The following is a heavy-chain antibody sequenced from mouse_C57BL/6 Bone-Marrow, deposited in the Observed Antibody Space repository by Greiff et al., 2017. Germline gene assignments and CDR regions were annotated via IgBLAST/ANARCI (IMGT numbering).Heavy chain of an antibody. V-gene: IGHV1-55*01. Sequence: QVQLKEPGAELVKPGASVKMSCKASGYTFTSYWITWVKQRPGQGLEWIGDIYPGSGSTNYTEKFKSKATLTVDTSSSTAYMQLSSLTSEYSAVYYCARPYYSNYWYFDVWGTGTTVTVSS. CDR3: ARPYYSNYWYFDV. D-gene: IGHD2-5*01. CDR1: GYTFTSYW. CDR2: IYPGSGST. J-gene: IGHJ1*03.